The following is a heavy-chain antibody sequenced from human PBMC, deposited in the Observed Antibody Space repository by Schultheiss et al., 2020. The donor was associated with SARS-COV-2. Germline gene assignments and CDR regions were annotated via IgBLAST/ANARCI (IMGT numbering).Heavy chain of an antibody. V-gene: IGHV3-13*01. CDR1: GFTFSSYD. Sequence: GGSLRLSCAASGFTFSSYDMHWVRQATGKGLEWVSAIGTAGDTYYPGSVKGRFTISRDNSKNTLYLQMNSLRAEDTAVYYCAKGGFYYYYGMDVWGQGTTVTVSS. J-gene: IGHJ6*02. CDR2: IGTAGDT. D-gene: IGHD3-16*01. CDR3: AKGGFYYYYGMDV.